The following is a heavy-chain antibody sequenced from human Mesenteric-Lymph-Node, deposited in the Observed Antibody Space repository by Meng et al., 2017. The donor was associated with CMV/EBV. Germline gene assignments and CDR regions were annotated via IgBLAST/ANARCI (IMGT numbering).Heavy chain of an antibody. CDR2: MSSSGTL. V-gene: IGHV3-11*01. J-gene: IGHJ4*02. D-gene: IGHD3/OR15-3a*01. CDR1: GFTVSRNY. CDR3: ARDRGFDLDYFDY. Sequence: GESLKISCAASGFTVSRNYMSWIRQAPGKGLEWISYMSSSGTLYYADSVKGRFTISRDNAKNSLYLQMNSLRAEDTAVYYCARDRGFDLDYFDYWGQGTLVTVSS.